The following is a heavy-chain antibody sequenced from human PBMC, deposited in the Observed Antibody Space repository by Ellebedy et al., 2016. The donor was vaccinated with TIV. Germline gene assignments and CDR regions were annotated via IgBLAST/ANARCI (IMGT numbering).Heavy chain of an antibody. V-gene: IGHV3-21*01. CDR3: AREGAYGIECDY. CDR1: GFTFSTYS. CDR2: ISSTSNSI. Sequence: GESLKISCAASGFTFSTYSMNWVRQAPGKGLEWVSCISSTSNSIYYAESVKGRFSISRDNAINSVYLQMNSLRAEDTAIYYCAREGAYGIECDYWGQGTLVTVSS. D-gene: IGHD4-17*01. J-gene: IGHJ4*02.